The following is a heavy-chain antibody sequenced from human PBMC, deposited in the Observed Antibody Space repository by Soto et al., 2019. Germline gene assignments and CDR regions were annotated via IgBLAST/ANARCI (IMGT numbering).Heavy chain of an antibody. V-gene: IGHV3-74*01. CDR3: ARGVRGYYAADY. CDR2: IKGDESSI. D-gene: IGHD1-26*01. Sequence: GGSLRLSCAASGFTFSNYWMHWVRQAPGKGLVWVSRIKGDESSINYADSVRGRVTISRDNAKNTLYLQMSSLTAEDTAVYYCARGVRGYYAADYWGQGTLVTVSS. CDR1: GFTFSNYW. J-gene: IGHJ4*02.